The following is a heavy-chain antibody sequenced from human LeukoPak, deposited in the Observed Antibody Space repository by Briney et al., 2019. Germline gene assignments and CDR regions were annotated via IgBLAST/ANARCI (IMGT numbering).Heavy chain of an antibody. J-gene: IGHJ4*02. CDR3: ARGDVAVEWSFPPYYFDF. V-gene: IGHV3-7*04. CDR1: GFTFSTYW. Sequence: GGSLRLSCAASGFTFSTYWMSWVRQAPGKGLEWVANIKQDGSEKYYVDSVKGRFTISRDNAKNSLYLQMNSLRAEDTAVYYCARGDVAVEWSFPPYYFDFWGQGTLVTVSS. D-gene: IGHD3-3*01. CDR2: IKQDGSEK.